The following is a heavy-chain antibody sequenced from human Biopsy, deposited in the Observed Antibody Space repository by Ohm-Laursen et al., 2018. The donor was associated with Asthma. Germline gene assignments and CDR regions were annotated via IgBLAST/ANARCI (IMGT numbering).Heavy chain of an antibody. V-gene: IGHV4-61*05. CDR1: GGSISSNFYY. CDR2: IHYSGST. CDR3: AGFCSGGNCPDH. D-gene: IGHD2-15*01. Sequence: TLSLTCTVSGGSISSNFYYWGWIRQPPGKGLEWIGNIHYSGSTYSNPSLKSRVTISVDTSKKQISLRLSSVIAADTAVYYCAGFCSGGNCPDHWGQGTLVTVSS. J-gene: IGHJ4*02.